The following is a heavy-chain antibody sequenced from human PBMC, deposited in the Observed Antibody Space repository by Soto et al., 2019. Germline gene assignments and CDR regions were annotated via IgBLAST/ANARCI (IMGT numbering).Heavy chain of an antibody. D-gene: IGHD3-3*01. Sequence: VGSLRLSCAASGFTFSSYGMHWVRQAPGKGLEWVAVIWYDGSNKYYADSVKGRFTISRDNSKNTLYLQMNSLRAEDTAVYYCARETTIFGVVIYAFDIWGQGTMVTVSS. V-gene: IGHV3-33*01. CDR2: IWYDGSNK. CDR1: GFTFSSYG. J-gene: IGHJ3*02. CDR3: ARETTIFGVVIYAFDI.